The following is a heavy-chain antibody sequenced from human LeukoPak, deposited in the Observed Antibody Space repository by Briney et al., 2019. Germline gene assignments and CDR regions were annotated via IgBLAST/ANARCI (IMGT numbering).Heavy chain of an antibody. CDR1: GGSISSSS. V-gene: IGHV3-30*03. D-gene: IGHD3-22*01. Sequence: LSLTCTVSGGSISSSSYYWGWIRQPPGKGLEWVAVISYDGSNRYYTDSVKGRFTISRDNSKNTLYLQMNSLRAEDTAVYYCARDGSSSGYYYYYYYMDVWGKGTTVTVSS. CDR3: ARDGSSSGYYYYYYYMDV. J-gene: IGHJ6*03. CDR2: ISYDGSNR.